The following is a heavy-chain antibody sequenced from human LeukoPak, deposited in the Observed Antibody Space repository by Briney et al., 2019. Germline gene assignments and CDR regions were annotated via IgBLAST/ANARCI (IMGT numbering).Heavy chain of an antibody. CDR1: GFTFSSYA. CDR2: IKEDGSEI. J-gene: IGHJ4*02. Sequence: PGGSLRLSCAASGFTFSSYAMSWVRQAPGKGLERVANIKEDGSEINYVDSVKGRFTISRDNAKNSLYLQMNSLRVDDTAVYYCARDRGYSTFDYWGQGTLATVSS. D-gene: IGHD4-23*01. CDR3: ARDRGYSTFDY. V-gene: IGHV3-7*01.